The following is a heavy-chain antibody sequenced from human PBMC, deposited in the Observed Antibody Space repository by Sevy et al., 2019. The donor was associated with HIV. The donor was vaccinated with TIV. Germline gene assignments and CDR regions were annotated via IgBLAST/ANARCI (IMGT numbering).Heavy chain of an antibody. CDR1: GFTFSSYL. CDR3: AKGSHNTGWFPDY. J-gene: IGHJ4*02. Sequence: GGSLRLSCAASGFTFSSYLMHWVRQAPGKGLVWVSHINSDGSSTSYADSVRGRFTISRDNSNNILYLQMNSLRAEDTAVYFCAKGSHNTGWFPDYWGQGTLVTVSS. CDR2: INSDGSST. D-gene: IGHD6-19*01. V-gene: IGHV3-74*01.